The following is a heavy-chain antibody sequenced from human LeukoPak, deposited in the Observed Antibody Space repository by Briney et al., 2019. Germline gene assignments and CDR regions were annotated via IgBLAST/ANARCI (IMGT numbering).Heavy chain of an antibody. J-gene: IGHJ3*02. CDR2: ISSSSSYI. Sequence: GGSLRLSCAASGFTFSSYSMNWVRQAPGKGLEWVSSISSSSSYIYYADSVKGRFTISRDNAKNSLYLQMNSLRAEDTAVYYWARDTNWGSIAFDIWGQGTMVTVSS. V-gene: IGHV3-21*01. D-gene: IGHD7-27*01. CDR3: ARDTNWGSIAFDI. CDR1: GFTFSSYS.